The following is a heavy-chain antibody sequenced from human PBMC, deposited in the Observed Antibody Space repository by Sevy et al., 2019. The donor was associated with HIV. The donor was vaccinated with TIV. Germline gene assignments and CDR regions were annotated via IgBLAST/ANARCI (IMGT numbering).Heavy chain of an antibody. CDR2: IYYNGHI. Sequence: TLSLTCTVSGGSITSLYWNWIRQPPGKGLEWIANIYYNGHINYNPSLKSRVTLSLDTSKNQFSLRLSSVSAADTAMYYCAGENAWGRGYSWGQGTLVTVSS. CDR1: GGSITSLY. CDR3: AGENAWGRGYS. J-gene: IGHJ4*02. D-gene: IGHD1-26*01. V-gene: IGHV4-59*08.